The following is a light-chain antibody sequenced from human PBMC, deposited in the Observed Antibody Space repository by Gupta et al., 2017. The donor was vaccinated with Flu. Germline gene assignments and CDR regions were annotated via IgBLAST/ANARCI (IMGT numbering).Light chain of an antibody. Sequence: VVMNQFPRFLPVTLGQPAPISCRCSQSLVYSYGNTYLNWFHQRPGQPPRRLIYKVSKRYSGVPDRFSCSGSDTDFTLKISRVEADDVGVYYCMQGTHWPFTFAPGTKVDIK. J-gene: IGKJ3*01. CDR1: QSLVYSYGNTY. V-gene: IGKV2-30*01. CDR3: MQGTHWPFT. CDR2: KVS.